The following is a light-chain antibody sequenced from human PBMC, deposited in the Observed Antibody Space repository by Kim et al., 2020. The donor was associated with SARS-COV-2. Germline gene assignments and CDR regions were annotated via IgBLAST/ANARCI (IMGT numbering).Light chain of an antibody. J-gene: IGKJ1*01. CDR2: WAS. V-gene: IGKV4-1*01. CDR1: QSVLYSSNNKNY. CDR3: QQCYSTPWT. Sequence: VTINCKSSQSVLYSSNNKNYLAWYQHKPGQPPKWLIYWASTRESGVPDRFSGSGSGTDFTLTISSLQAEDVAVYYCQQCYSTPWTFGQGTKVDIK.